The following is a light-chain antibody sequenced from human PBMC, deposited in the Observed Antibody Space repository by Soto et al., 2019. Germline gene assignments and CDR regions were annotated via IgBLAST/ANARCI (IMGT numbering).Light chain of an antibody. CDR3: YSYDSSLTDV. J-gene: IGLJ1*01. CDR1: SSDVGGYNY. Sequence: QSVLTQPRSVSGSPGQSVTISCTGTSSDVGGYNYVSWYQQHPGKAPKLMIYDVSKRPSGVPDRFSGSKSGNAASLTISGLQAEDDAYYYCYSYDSSLTDVFGTGTKLTVL. V-gene: IGLV2-11*01. CDR2: DVS.